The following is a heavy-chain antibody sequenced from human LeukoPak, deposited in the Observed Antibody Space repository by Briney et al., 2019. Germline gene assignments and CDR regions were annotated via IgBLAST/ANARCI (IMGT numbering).Heavy chain of an antibody. J-gene: IGHJ4*02. CDR2: IYPGDSDT. CDR3: ATLKISSGYPFDY. Sequence: GESLKISCKGSGYSFTSYWLGWVRQMPGKGLEWMGIIYPGDSDTRYSPSFQGQVTISADKSISTAYLQWSSLKASDTAMYYCATLKISSGYPFDYWGQGPLVTVSS. D-gene: IGHD3-22*01. V-gene: IGHV5-51*01. CDR1: GYSFTSYW.